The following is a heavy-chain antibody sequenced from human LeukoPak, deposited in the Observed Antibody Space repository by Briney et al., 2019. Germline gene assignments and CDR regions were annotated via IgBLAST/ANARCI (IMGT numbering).Heavy chain of an antibody. CDR3: ARGTRRRGDWYFDL. CDR1: GYTFTSYG. D-gene: IGHD2-2*01. Sequence: ASVKVSCKASGYTFTSYGFSWVRQAPGQGLEWMAWISAYKVNTNYAQKLQGRVTMSADTSTSTAYMELRSLTSDDTAVYYCARGTRRRGDWYFDLWGRGTLVTVSS. CDR2: ISAYKVNT. V-gene: IGHV1-18*01. J-gene: IGHJ2*01.